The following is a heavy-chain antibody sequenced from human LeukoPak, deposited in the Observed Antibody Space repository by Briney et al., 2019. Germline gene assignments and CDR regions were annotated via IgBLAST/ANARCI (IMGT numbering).Heavy chain of an antibody. CDR3: ARRYCSGGSCYSIDY. D-gene: IGHD2-15*01. J-gene: IGHJ4*02. V-gene: IGHV1-2*06. CDR1: GYTFTGYY. CDR2: IDPNSGGT. Sequence: ASVKVSCKASGYTFTGYYMHWVRQAPGQGVEWMGRIDPNSGGTNYAQKFQGRVTITRDTSISTAYMELSRLRSDDTAVYYCARRYCSGGSCYSIDYWGQGTLVTVSS.